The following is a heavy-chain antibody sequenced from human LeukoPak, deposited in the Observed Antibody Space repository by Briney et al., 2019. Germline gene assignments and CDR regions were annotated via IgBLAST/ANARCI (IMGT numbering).Heavy chain of an antibody. J-gene: IGHJ4*02. CDR1: GFTVSSNY. CDR3: ARAGWNDREDY. CDR2: IKQDGSEK. D-gene: IGHD1-1*01. V-gene: IGHV3-7*01. Sequence: GGSLRLSCAASGFTVSSNYMSWVRQAPGKGLERVANIKQDGSEKYYVDSVKGRFTISRDNAKNSLYLQMNSLRAEDTAVYYCARAGWNDREDYWGQGTLVTVSS.